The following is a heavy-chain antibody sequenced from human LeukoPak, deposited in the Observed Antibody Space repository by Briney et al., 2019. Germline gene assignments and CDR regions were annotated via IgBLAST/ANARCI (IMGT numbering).Heavy chain of an antibody. CDR3: AKAYCSRPTCYSPDF. CDR1: GFTFSSYA. D-gene: IGHD2-2*01. Sequence: GGSLRLSCAASGFTFSSYAMSWVRQAPEKGLEWVSLISGSGGTTYYADSVKGRFTISRDNSKSTLYLQMNSLRAEDTAVYYCAKAYCSRPTCYSPDFWGQGTLVTVSS. V-gene: IGHV3-23*01. CDR2: ISGSGGTT. J-gene: IGHJ4*02.